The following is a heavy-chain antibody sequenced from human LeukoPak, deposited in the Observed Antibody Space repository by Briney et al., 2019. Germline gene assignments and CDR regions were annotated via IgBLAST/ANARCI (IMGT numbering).Heavy chain of an antibody. V-gene: IGHV4-4*02. CDR1: GGSISSSNW. CDR2: IYHSGST. D-gene: IGHD5-18*01. CDR3: ARSSDTAMGRGWFDP. J-gene: IGHJ5*02. Sequence: SETLSLTCAVSGGSISSSNWWSWVRQPPGKGLEWIGEIYHSGSTNYNPSLKSRVTISVDKSKNQFSLKLSSVTAADTAVYYCARSSDTAMGRGWFDPWGQGTLVTVSS.